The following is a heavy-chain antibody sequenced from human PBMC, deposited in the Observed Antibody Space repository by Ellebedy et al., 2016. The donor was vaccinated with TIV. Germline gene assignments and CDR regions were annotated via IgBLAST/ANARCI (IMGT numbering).Heavy chain of an antibody. J-gene: IGHJ4*02. CDR2: ISGSGGST. D-gene: IGHD3-22*01. CDR1: GFTFSSYA. CDR3: AKGGDSSGYYYVWT. V-gene: IGHV3-23*01. Sequence: GESLKISCAASGFTFSSYAMSWVRQAPGKGLEWVSAISGSGGSTYYADSVKGRFTISRDNSKNTLYLQMNSLRAEETAVYYCAKGGDSSGYYYVWTWGQGTLVTVSS.